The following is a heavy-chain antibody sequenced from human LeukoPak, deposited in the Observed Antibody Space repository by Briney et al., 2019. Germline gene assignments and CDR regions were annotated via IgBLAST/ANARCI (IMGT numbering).Heavy chain of an antibody. CDR1: GGSLSSYY. D-gene: IGHD3-10*01. CDR2: IYYSGST. CDR3: ARGPMVRGKAFDY. J-gene: IGHJ4*02. Sequence: PSETLSLTCTVSGGSLSSYYWSWIRQPPGKGLEWIGYIYYSGSTNYNPSLKSRVTLSVDTSKNQFSLKLSSVTAADTAVYYCARGPMVRGKAFDYWGQGTLVTVSS. V-gene: IGHV4-59*01.